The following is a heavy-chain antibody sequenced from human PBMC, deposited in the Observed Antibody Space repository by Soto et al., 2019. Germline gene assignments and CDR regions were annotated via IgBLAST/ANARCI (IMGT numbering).Heavy chain of an antibody. CDR2: IKSKTDGRTT. V-gene: IGHV3-15*01. J-gene: IGHJ6*02. D-gene: IGHD3-16*01. CDR1: GFTFGNAW. Sequence: GGSLRLSCAASGFTFGNAWMSWVRQAPGKGLEWVGRIKSKTDGRTTDYAAPVKGRFTISRDDPKNTLYLQMNSLKTEDTAVYSCPTDYPLIPYHPYYGMDVWGQGTTVTVSS. CDR3: PTDYPLIPYHPYYGMDV.